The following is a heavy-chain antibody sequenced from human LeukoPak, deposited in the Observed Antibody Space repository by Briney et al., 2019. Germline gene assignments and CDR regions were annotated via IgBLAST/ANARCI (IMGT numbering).Heavy chain of an antibody. Sequence: PSETLSLTCAVSGYSISSGYYWGWIRQPPGKGLEWIGSIYHSGSTNYNPSLKSRVTISVDTSKNQFSLKLSSVTAADTAVYYCARPALSGAFDIWGQGTMVTVSS. CDR2: IYHSGST. V-gene: IGHV4-38-2*01. CDR3: ARPALSGAFDI. D-gene: IGHD2-15*01. CDR1: GYSISSGYY. J-gene: IGHJ3*02.